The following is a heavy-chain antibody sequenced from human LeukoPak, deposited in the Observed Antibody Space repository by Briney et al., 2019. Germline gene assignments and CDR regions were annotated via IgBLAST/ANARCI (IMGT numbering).Heavy chain of an antibody. CDR2: INHSGST. D-gene: IGHD1-1*01. Sequence: SETLSLTCAVYGGSFSGYYRSWIRQPPGKGLEWIGEINHSGSTNYNPSLKSRVTISVDTSKNQFSLKLSSVTAADTAVYYCARAGPWKGADYWGQGTLVTVSS. V-gene: IGHV4-34*01. CDR1: GGSFSGYY. CDR3: ARAGPWKGADY. J-gene: IGHJ4*02.